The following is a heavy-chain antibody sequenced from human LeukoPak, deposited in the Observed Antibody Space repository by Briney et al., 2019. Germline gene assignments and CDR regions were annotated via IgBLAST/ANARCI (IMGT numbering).Heavy chain of an antibody. CDR3: ARECEYSYGYGGSSWFDP. D-gene: IGHD5-18*01. V-gene: IGHV4-30-4*01. Sequence: SETLSLTCTVSGGSISSGDYYWSWIRQPPGKGLEWIGYIYYSGSTYYNPSLKSRVTISVDTSKNQFSLKLSSVTAADTAVYYCARECEYSYGYGGSSWFDPWGQGTLVTVSS. J-gene: IGHJ5*02. CDR2: IYYSGST. CDR1: GGSISSGDYY.